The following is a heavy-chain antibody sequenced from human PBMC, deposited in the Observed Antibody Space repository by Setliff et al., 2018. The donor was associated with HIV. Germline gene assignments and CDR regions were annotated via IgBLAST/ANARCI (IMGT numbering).Heavy chain of an antibody. V-gene: IGHV4-39*02. CDR1: GGSVSSGPYY. CDR3: GRDWGYSGWYFVLGYFNS. J-gene: IGHJ4*02. CDR2: VSHSGDT. D-gene: IGHD6-19*01. Sequence: PSETLSLTCTVSGGSVSSGPYYWGWVRLSPGKGLEWLGSVSHSGDTYYSPALKNRVSMSIDASKSQFSLKLDSVIVADTALYYCGRDWGYSGWYFVLGYFNSWGQGALVTVSS.